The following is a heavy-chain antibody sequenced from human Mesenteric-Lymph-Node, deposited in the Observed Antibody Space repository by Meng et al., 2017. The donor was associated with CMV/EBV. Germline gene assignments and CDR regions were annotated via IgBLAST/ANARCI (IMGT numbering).Heavy chain of an antibody. CDR3: ARVKGRRYFDY. CDR1: GFTFSNYV. J-gene: IGHJ4*02. V-gene: IGHV3-21*04. D-gene: IGHD3-22*01. CDR2: ISGSSTYT. Sequence: GESLKISCAASGFTFSNYVMHWVRQAPGRGLEWVSSISGSSTYTFYADSVKGRFTISRDNAKNSLYLQMNSLRAEDTAVYYCARVKGRRYFDYWGQGTLVTVSS.